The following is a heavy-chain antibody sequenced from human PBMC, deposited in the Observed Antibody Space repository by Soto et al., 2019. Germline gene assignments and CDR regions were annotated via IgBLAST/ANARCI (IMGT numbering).Heavy chain of an antibody. Sequence: EVQLLESGGKLVQPGGSLRLSCTASGFTFTNFAMSWVRQAPGKGLEWVSTIVGSGVGTYYGESVKGRFTTPRDNSKNTLYLQMNRLRVEDTAVYYCAKDRRFDTSGYYYGAFDSGGQGTLVTVSS. V-gene: IGHV3-23*01. CDR1: GFTFTNFA. CDR3: AKDRRFDTSGYYYGAFDS. D-gene: IGHD3-22*01. CDR2: IVGSGVGT. J-gene: IGHJ4*02.